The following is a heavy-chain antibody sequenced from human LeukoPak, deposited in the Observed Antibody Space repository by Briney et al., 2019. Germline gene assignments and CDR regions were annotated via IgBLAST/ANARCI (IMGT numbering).Heavy chain of an antibody. J-gene: IGHJ6*02. CDR1: GFTFSSYD. CDR2: IGIAGDT. CDR3: ARDPSGRGMDV. D-gene: IGHD6-19*01. V-gene: IGHV3-13*01. Sequence: GGSLRLSCAASGFTFSSYDMQWVRQAIGKGLEWVSAIGIAGDTHYSGSVKGRFTISRENAKNSLYLQMNSLRAGDTAVYYCARDPSGRGMDVWGQGTTVTVSS.